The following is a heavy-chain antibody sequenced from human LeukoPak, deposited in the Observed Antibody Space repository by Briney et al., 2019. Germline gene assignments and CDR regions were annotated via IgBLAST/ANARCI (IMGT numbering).Heavy chain of an antibody. CDR1: GFTFSSYA. J-gene: IGHJ4*02. CDR2: ISSNGGST. CDR3: ARDLGRDGYNLGPH. V-gene: IGHV3-64*01. D-gene: IGHD5-24*01. Sequence: PGGSLRLSCAASGFTFSSYAMHWVRQAPGKGLEYVSAISSNGGSTYYANSVKGRFTISRDNSKNTLYLQMGSLRAEDMAVYYCARDLGRDGYNLGPHWGQGALVTVSS.